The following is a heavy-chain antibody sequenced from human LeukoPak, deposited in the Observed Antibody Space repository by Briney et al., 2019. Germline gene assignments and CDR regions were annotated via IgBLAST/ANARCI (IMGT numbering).Heavy chain of an antibody. V-gene: IGHV3-23*01. CDR2: ISGSGGST. CDR3: AKDQHVVVVTAIRYFDY. CDR1: GFTVSSNY. D-gene: IGHD2-21*02. J-gene: IGHJ4*02. Sequence: GGSLRLSCAASGFTVSSNYMSWVRQAPGKGLEWVSAISGSGGSTYYADSVKGRFTISRDNSKNTLYLQMNSLRAEDTAVYYCAKDQHVVVVTAIRYFDYWGQGTLVTVSS.